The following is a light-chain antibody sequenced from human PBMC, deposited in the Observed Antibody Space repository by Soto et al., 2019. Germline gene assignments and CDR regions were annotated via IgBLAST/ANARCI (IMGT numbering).Light chain of an antibody. CDR1: QSVGRNY. CDR2: TAS. V-gene: IGKV3-20*01. Sequence: ENVLTQSPGTLSLSPGERATLSCRASQSVGRNYIAWFQQKPGQAPRLLMHTASVRATGIPDRFSGSGSGTAFTLTTSRLGPEDFAVFYCQQYAASPLTFGGGTKVE. CDR3: QQYAASPLT. J-gene: IGKJ4*01.